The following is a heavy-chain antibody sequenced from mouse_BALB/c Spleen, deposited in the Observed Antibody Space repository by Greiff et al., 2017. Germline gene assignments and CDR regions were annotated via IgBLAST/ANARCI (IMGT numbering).Heavy chain of an antibody. CDR2: ISDGGSYT. J-gene: IGHJ4*01. Sequence: EVKVVESGGGLVKPGGSLKLSCAASGFTFSDYYMYWVRQTPEKRLEWVATISDGGSYTYYPDSVKGRFTISRDNAKNNLYLQMSSLKSEDTAMYYCARDGRQRGLPSYAMDYWGQGTSVTVSS. D-gene: IGHD3-2*01. CDR1: GFTFSDYY. V-gene: IGHV5-4*02. CDR3: ARDGRQRGLPSYAMDY.